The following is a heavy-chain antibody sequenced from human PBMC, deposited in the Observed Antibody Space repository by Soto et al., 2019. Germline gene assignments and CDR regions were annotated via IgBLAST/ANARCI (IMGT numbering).Heavy chain of an antibody. V-gene: IGHV4-30-4*01. CDR1: GDSISSGNYY. CDR2: IYYSGGT. Sequence: QVQLQESGPGLVKPSQTLSLTCTVSGDSISSGNYYWSWIRQPPGKGLEWIGYIYYSGGTYYNPSLKSRVTISVDTSKNQFSLKLGSVTAADTAVYYCARVADCSGGRCYFSVDYWGQGTLVTVSS. D-gene: IGHD2-15*01. J-gene: IGHJ4*02. CDR3: ARVADCSGGRCYFSVDY.